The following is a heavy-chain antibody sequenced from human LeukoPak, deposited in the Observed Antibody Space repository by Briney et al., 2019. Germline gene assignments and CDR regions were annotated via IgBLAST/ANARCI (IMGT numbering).Heavy chain of an antibody. V-gene: IGHV3-23*01. CDR2: ISGSSGST. D-gene: IGHD3-22*01. CDR3: AALRFYDSSGFDY. CDR1: GFTFSSYG. Sequence: GGTLRLSCAASGFTFSSYGMSWVRQAPGKGLEWVSAISGSSGSTYYADSVKGRFTISRDNSKNTLYLQMNSLRAEDTAVYYCAALRFYDSSGFDYWGQGTLVTVSS. J-gene: IGHJ4*02.